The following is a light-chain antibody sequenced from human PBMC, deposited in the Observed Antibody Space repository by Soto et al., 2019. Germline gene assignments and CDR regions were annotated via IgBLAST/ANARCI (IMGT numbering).Light chain of an antibody. CDR2: EGS. CDR1: SSDVGSYGL. J-gene: IGLJ3*02. Sequence: QSALTQPASVSGSPGQSITISCTGTSSDVGSYGLVSWFQQHPGRAPKLTIYEGSKRPSGVSNRFSGSKSGNTASLTISGLQAEDEADYFCCSYAGSATNWVFGGGTQLTVL. CDR3: CSYAGSATNWV. V-gene: IGLV2-23*01.